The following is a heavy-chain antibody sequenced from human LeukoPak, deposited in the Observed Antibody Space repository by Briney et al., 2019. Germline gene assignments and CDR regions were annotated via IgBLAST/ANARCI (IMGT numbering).Heavy chain of an antibody. D-gene: IGHD5-12*01. Sequence: SQTLSLTCTVSGGSISSGSYYWSWIRQPAGKGLEWIGRIYTSGSTNYNPSLKSRVTISVDTSKNQFSLKLSSVTAADTAVYYCARARGDRGCAFDIWGQGTMVTVSS. CDR1: GGSISSGSYY. J-gene: IGHJ3*02. CDR2: IYTSGST. V-gene: IGHV4-61*02. CDR3: ARARGDRGCAFDI.